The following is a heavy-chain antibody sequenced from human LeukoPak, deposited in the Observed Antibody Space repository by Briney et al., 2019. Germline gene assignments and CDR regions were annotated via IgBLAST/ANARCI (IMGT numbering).Heavy chain of an antibody. Sequence: GGSLRLSCAASGFTFSSYSMNWVRQASGKGLEWVSSISSSSSYIHYADSVKGRFTISRDNAKNSLYLQMNSLRAEDTAVYYCARSLPNLVGATRGDFDYWGQGTLVTVSS. V-gene: IGHV3-21*01. CDR1: GFTFSSYS. J-gene: IGHJ4*02. CDR3: ARSLPNLVGATRGDFDY. CDR2: ISSSSSYI. D-gene: IGHD1-26*01.